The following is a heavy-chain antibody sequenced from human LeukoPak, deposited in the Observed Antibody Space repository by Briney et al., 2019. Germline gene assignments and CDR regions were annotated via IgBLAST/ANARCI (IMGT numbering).Heavy chain of an antibody. D-gene: IGHD5-12*01. CDR2: ISSGGST. CDR1: GFTFNHYA. Sequence: GGSLTLSCVASGFTFNHYAMSWVRQAPGQGLEWVSAISSGGSTSYADSAKGRFTISRDNSQDTLSLQMNSLRVEDTAVYYCAKERRAYDPWYFDLWGRGTLVTVSS. J-gene: IGHJ2*01. V-gene: IGHV3-23*01. CDR3: AKERRAYDPWYFDL.